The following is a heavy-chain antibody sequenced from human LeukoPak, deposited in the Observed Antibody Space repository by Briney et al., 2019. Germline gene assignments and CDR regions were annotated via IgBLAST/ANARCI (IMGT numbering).Heavy chain of an antibody. J-gene: IGHJ4*02. D-gene: IGHD2-21*02. CDR3: ARGLVYCGGDCLPNFDY. Sequence: GGSLRLSCAASGFTFSSYAMHWVRQAPGKGLEWVAIISYDGSHKSYADSVKGRFTISRDNSKNTLYLQMNSLRAEDTAVYYCARGLVYCGGDCLPNFDYWGQGTLVTVSS. CDR2: ISYDGSHK. V-gene: IGHV3-30*04. CDR1: GFTFSSYA.